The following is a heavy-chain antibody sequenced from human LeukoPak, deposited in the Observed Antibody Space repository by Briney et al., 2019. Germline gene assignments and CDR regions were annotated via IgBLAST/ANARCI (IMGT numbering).Heavy chain of an antibody. D-gene: IGHD3-16*01. V-gene: IGHV3-33*01. CDR1: GFTFSSYC. CDR2: IWYDGSNK. J-gene: IGHJ4*02. Sequence: GGSLRLSCASSGFTFSSYCMHWVRQAPGKGLEWVAVIWYDGSNKYYADSVKGRFTISRDNSKNTLYRKMNSLRAEDTAVYYWASGGTFLPHYWGQGTLVSVSS. CDR3: ASGGTFLPHY.